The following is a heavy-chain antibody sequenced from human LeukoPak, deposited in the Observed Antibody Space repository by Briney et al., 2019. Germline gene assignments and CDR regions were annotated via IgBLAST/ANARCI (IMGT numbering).Heavy chain of an antibody. D-gene: IGHD5-18*01. V-gene: IGHV1-46*01. CDR3: AREIGPRQLHLWGSAFDY. Sequence: ASVKVSCKASGYTFTNYYMHWVRQAPGQGLEWMGIISPSGGGTSYAQKFQGRLTMTRDTSTTTVYMELSSLRSEDTAMYYCAREIGPRQLHLWGSAFDYWGQGTLVTVSS. CDR1: GYTFTNYY. J-gene: IGHJ4*02. CDR2: ISPSGGGT.